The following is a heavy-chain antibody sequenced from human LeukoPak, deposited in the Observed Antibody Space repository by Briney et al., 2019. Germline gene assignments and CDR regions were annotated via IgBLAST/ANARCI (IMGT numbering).Heavy chain of an antibody. CDR3: ARPRGYGGKYDAFDI. V-gene: IGHV5-51*01. CDR1: GYSFTNYW. Sequence: GESLKISCKGSGYSFTNYWIGLVRQMPGKSLELMVSIYPGDSDTRYSPSFQGQVTISADKSSSTAYLQWSSMKASDTAMYYCARPRGYGGKYDAFDIWGQGTMVTVCS. D-gene: IGHD4-23*01. J-gene: IGHJ3*02. CDR2: IYPGDSDT.